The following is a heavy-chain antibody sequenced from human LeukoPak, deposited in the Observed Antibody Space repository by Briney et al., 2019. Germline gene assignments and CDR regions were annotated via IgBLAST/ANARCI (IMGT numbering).Heavy chain of an antibody. CDR1: GGSISSRSYY. CDR2: LFDSGNT. CDR3: ARRTRAYYYDSSGYFDP. Sequence: PSETLSLTCIVSGGSISSRSYYWDWIRQPPGKGLEWIGNLFDSGNTHYNPSLRSRLTMSVDTSKNQFSLKLSSVTAADTAVYYCARRTRAYYYDSSGYFDPWGQGTLVTVSS. J-gene: IGHJ5*02. D-gene: IGHD3-22*01. V-gene: IGHV4-39*07.